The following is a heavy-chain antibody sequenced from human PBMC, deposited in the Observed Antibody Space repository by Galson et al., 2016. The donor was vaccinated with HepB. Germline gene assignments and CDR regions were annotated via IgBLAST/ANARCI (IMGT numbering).Heavy chain of an antibody. CDR3: VQGSTAPAV. Sequence: SLRLSCAASGFTFNKYGMHWVRQAPGKGLEVVSSISRSGDSTDYADSVKGRFTISRDNSKNTLSLQMNSLTADDTAIYHCVQGSTAPAVWGKGTTVTVSS. CDR1: GFTFNKYG. V-gene: IGHV3-23*01. J-gene: IGHJ6*04. D-gene: IGHD2-2*01. CDR2: ISRSGDST.